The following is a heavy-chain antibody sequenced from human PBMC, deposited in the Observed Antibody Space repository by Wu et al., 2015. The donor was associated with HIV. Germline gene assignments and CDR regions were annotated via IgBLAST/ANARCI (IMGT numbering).Heavy chain of an antibody. V-gene: IGHV1-24*01. J-gene: IGHJ6*02. CDR1: GYTLTELS. CDR2: FDPEDGET. CDR3: ARSREIWFANGMAV. D-gene: IGHD3-10*01. Sequence: QVQLVQSGAEVKKPGASVKVSCKVSGYTLTELSMHWVRQAPGKGLEWMGGFDPEDGETIYAQKFQGRVIMTTETSSSTVYMEMRSLRSDDTGVYYCARSREIWFANGMAVWGQGTTVTVSS.